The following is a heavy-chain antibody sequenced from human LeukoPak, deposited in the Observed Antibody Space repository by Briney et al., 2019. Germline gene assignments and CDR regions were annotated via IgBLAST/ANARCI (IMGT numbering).Heavy chain of an antibody. D-gene: IGHD5-18*01. CDR3: ARDETAMVPDY. V-gene: IGHV4-59*01. CDR2: IYYSGST. CDR1: GGSISSYY. Sequence: SETLSLTCTVSGGSISSYYWSWIRQPPGKGLEWIGYIYYSGSTNYNPSLKSRVTISVDTSKNQFSLKLSSVTAADTAVYYCARDETAMVPDYWGQGTLVTVSS. J-gene: IGHJ4*02.